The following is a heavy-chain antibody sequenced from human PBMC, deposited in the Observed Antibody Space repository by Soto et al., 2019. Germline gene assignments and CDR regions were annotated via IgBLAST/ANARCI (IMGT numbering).Heavy chain of an antibody. V-gene: IGHV1-3*05. J-gene: IGHJ4*02. CDR1: GYTFTGYA. Sequence: QGQLVQSGAEEKKPGASVKVSGNASGYTFTGYAMHWVRQAPGQRLEWMGWINAGNGNTKYSQKFQGRVTITRDTAESTAYMELSSLRSEDTAVYYCARSGVSPFGGLIGPVDCWGQGNLVTVSS. CDR2: INAGNGNT. CDR3: ARSGVSPFGGLIGPVDC. D-gene: IGHD3-16*02.